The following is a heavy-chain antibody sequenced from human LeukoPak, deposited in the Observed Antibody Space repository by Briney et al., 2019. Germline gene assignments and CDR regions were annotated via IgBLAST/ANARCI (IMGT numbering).Heavy chain of an antibody. CDR2: ISYDGYNK. Sequence: PGRSLRLSCVASGFTFSSHGMHWVRQAPGKGLEWVAVISYDGYNKYYADSVKGRFTISRDNSKNTLNLRTNSLRVEDTAVYYCASSKAAAGTRYYYGMDVWGQGTTVTVSS. V-gene: IGHV3-30*03. D-gene: IGHD6-13*01. CDR1: GFTFSSHG. J-gene: IGHJ6*02. CDR3: ASSKAAAGTRYYYGMDV.